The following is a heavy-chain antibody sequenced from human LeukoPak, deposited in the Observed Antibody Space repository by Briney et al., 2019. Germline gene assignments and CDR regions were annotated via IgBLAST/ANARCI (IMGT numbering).Heavy chain of an antibody. CDR3: ARDGGGTSRRWYSHYYYMDV. D-gene: IGHD6-13*01. V-gene: IGHV4-61*01. CDR2: IYYSGST. CDR1: GYSISSGYH. J-gene: IGHJ6*03. Sequence: SETLSLTCTVSGYSISSGYHWGWIRQPPGKGLEWIGYIYYSGSTNYNPSLKSRVTISVDTSKNQFSLKLSSVTAADTAVYYCARDGGGTSRRWYSHYYYMDVWGKGTTVTISS.